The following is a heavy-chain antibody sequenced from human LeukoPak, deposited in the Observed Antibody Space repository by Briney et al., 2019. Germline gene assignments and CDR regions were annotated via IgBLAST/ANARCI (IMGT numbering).Heavy chain of an antibody. CDR3: AKRPSDYGDYVSYFDY. CDR2: ISDDGRSK. D-gene: IGHD4-17*01. V-gene: IGHV3-30*18. J-gene: IGHJ4*02. Sequence: GGSLRLSCAASGFSFFSYGMHWVRQAPGKGLEWVGVISDDGRSKDYADSVKGRFTISRDNSKDTLYLQMNSLRVEDTAVYYCAKRPSDYGDYVSYFDYWDQGTLVTVSS. CDR1: GFSFFSYG.